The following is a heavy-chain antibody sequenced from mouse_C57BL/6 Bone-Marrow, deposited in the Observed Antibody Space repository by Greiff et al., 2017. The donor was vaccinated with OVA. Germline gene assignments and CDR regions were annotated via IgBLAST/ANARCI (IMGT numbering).Heavy chain of an antibody. CDR2: INPNNGGT. CDR1: GYTFTDYY. J-gene: IGHJ2*01. CDR3: ARSRYSNYVFDY. D-gene: IGHD2-5*01. Sequence: VQLKQSGPELVKPGASVKISCKASGYTFTDYYMNWVKQSHGKSLEWIGDINPNNGGTSYNQKFKGKATLTVDKSSSTAYMELRSLTSEDSAVYYCARSRYSNYVFDYWGQGTTLTVSS. V-gene: IGHV1-26*01.